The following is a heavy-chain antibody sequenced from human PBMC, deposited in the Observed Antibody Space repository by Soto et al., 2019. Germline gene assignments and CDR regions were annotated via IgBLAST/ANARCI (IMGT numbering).Heavy chain of an antibody. CDR1: GYSFTSYW. V-gene: IGHV5-10-1*01. D-gene: IGHD3-16*01. J-gene: IGHJ6*02. CDR3: ARRAHMSRRGETFSYYYYGMDV. CDR2: IDPIDSYT. Sequence: GESLKISCKVSGYSFTSYWISWVRQMPGKGLEWMGRIDPIDSYTNYSPSFQGHVTISADKSISTAYLQWSSLKASDTAMYYCARRAHMSRRGETFSYYYYGMDVWGQGTTVTVSS.